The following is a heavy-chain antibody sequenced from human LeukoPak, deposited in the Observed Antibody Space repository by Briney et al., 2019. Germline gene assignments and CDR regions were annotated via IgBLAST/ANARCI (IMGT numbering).Heavy chain of an antibody. CDR3: ARERVYDSSGYYRKYYFDY. V-gene: IGHV3-66*01. Sequence: PGGSLRLSCAASGFTVSSNYMSWVRQAPGKGLEWVSVIYSGGSTYYADSVKGRFTISRDNSKNTLYLQMNSLRAKDTAVYYCARERVYDSSGYYRKYYFDYWGQGTLVTVSS. J-gene: IGHJ4*02. CDR2: IYSGGST. CDR1: GFTVSSNY. D-gene: IGHD3-22*01.